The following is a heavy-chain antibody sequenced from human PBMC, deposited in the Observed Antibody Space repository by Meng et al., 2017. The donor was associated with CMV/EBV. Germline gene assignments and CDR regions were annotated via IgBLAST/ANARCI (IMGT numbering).Heavy chain of an antibody. CDR1: GYTFSSYD. CDR2: MNPHSGNT. D-gene: IGHD1-26*01. Sequence: VSVKVSCKASGYTFSSYDINWVRQATGQGLEWMGWMNPHSGNTGYAQKIQGRVTMTRNTSISTAYMELSSLRSEDTAVYYCARVVKWELGYYFDYWGQGSLVTVSS. J-gene: IGHJ4*02. CDR3: ARVVKWELGYYFDY. V-gene: IGHV1-8*01.